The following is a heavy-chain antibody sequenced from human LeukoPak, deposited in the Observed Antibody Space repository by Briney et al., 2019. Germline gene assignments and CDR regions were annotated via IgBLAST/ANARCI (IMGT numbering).Heavy chain of an antibody. D-gene: IGHD3-22*01. CDR1: GGSINSNSHH. CDR2: IYYSGTT. V-gene: IGHV4-39*01. CDR3: ARHYYDRSDSYSFDY. J-gene: IGHJ4*02. Sequence: SETLSLTCSVSGGSINSNSHHWDWIRQAPGKGLEWIGNIYYSGTTSYNPSLKSRVTISVDTSKNQFSLRLSSVTAADTAVYYCARHYYDRSDSYSFDYWGQGTLVTVSS.